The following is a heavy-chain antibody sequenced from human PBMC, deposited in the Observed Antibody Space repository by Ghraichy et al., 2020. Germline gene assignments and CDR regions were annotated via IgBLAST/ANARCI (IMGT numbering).Heavy chain of an antibody. V-gene: IGHV4-30-4*01. CDR1: GASISSGEFY. CDR3: AKSPYDNDSSGVLNYYYGMDS. J-gene: IGHJ6*02. CDR2: TYYSGIT. D-gene: IGHD3-22*01. Sequence: SETLSLTCTVSGASISSGEFYWRWIRQPPGKVLAWIGYTYYSGITYYNPSLKSRVPISADMSKNQLSLKLNFVNVADTPVYYCAKSPYDNDSSGVLNYYYGMDSGGQGTTVTVS.